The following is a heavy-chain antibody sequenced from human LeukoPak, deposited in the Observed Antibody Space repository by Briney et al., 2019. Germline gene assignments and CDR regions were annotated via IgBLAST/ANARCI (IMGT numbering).Heavy chain of an antibody. D-gene: IGHD3-10*01. V-gene: IGHV4-38-2*02. Sequence: SETLSLTCTVSGYSISSGYYWTWIRQPPGEGLGWIGGIYDSGSTDNNPSLRSQVTISVDTSKNQFSLRLSSVSAADTAVYYCAKEPYDSGSFRTDYYYMDVWGKGTTVTISS. CDR3: AKEPYDSGSFRTDYYYMDV. CDR2: IYDSGST. CDR1: GYSISSGYY. J-gene: IGHJ6*03.